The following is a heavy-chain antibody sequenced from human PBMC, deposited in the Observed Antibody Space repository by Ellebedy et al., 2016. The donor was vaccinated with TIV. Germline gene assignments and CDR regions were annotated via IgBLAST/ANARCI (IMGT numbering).Heavy chain of an antibody. D-gene: IGHD6-19*01. J-gene: IGHJ4*02. CDR1: GGSFSGYY. CDR3: ARSSGWDRFDY. CDR2: INHSGST. Sequence: MPSETLSLTCAVYGGSFSGYYWTWIRQPPGKGLAWIGDINHSGSTNYNPSLKSRVTIAVDTSKKQISLKLSSVTAADTAVYYCARSSGWDRFDYWGQGTLVTVSS. V-gene: IGHV4-34*01.